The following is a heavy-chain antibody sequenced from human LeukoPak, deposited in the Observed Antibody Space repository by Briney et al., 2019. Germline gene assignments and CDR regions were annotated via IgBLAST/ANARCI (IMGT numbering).Heavy chain of an antibody. CDR3: ARLRIEATGRKFDY. CDR2: INHSGST. Sequence: SETLSLTCAVYGGSFSGYYWSWIRQPPGKGLEWIGEINHSGSTNYNPSLKSRVTISVDTSKNQFSLKLSSVTAADTAVYYCARLRIEATGRKFDYWGQGTLVTVSS. D-gene: IGHD1-14*01. CDR1: GGSFSGYY. V-gene: IGHV4-34*01. J-gene: IGHJ4*02.